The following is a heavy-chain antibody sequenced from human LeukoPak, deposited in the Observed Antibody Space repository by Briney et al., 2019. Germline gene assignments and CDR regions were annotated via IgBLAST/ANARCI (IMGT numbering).Heavy chain of an antibody. V-gene: IGHV3-48*01. CDR3: ARGPGDTAMHHDAFDI. D-gene: IGHD5-18*01. Sequence: PGGSLRLSCAASGFTFSSYEMNWVRQAPGKGLEWVSYISSSSSTIYYADSVKGRFTISRDNAKNSLYLQMNSLRAEDTAVYSCARGPGDTAMHHDAFDIWGQGTMVTVSS. CDR1: GFTFSSYE. CDR2: ISSSSSTI. J-gene: IGHJ3*02.